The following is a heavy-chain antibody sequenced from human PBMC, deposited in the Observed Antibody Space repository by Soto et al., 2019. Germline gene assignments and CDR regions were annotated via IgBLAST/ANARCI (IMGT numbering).Heavy chain of an antibody. V-gene: IGHV4-31*03. CDR3: AREVVVAAAGTDWFDP. CDR2: IYYSGST. Sequence: QVQLQESGPGLVKPSQTLSLTCTVSGGSISSGGYYWSWIRQHPGKGLEWIGYIYYSGSTYYNPSLTSRVTISVDTSKNQFSLKLSSVTAADTAVYYCAREVVVAAAGTDWFDPWGQGTLVTVSS. D-gene: IGHD6-13*01. CDR1: GGSISSGGYY. J-gene: IGHJ5*02.